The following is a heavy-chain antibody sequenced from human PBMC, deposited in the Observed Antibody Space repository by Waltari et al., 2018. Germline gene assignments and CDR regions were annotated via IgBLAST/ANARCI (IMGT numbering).Heavy chain of an antibody. CDR2: INPNSGGT. V-gene: IGHV1-2*06. J-gene: IGHJ4*02. D-gene: IGHD6-13*01. CDR3: ATLAFAIAAAGSEIDY. Sequence: QVQLVQSGAEVKKPGASVKVSCKASGYTFTGYYMHWVRQAPGQGLEGMGRINPNSGGTNYAKKFQGRVTMTRDTSISTAYMELSRLRSDDTAVYYCATLAFAIAAAGSEIDYWGQGTLVTVSS. CDR1: GYTFTGYY.